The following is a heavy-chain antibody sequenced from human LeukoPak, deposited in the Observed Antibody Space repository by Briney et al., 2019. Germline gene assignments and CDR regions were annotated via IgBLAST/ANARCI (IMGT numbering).Heavy chain of an antibody. J-gene: IGHJ4*02. CDR2: ISYDGSNE. V-gene: IGHV3-30-3*01. Sequence: GGSLRLSCVASGFTFSNYAMSWVRQAPGKGLEWVALISYDGSNEYYADSVKGRFTISRDNSKNTLFLQLNSLRAEDTAVYYCARGNSDWYFDYWGQGTLVTVSS. CDR1: GFTFSNYA. CDR3: ARGNSDWYFDY. D-gene: IGHD6-19*01.